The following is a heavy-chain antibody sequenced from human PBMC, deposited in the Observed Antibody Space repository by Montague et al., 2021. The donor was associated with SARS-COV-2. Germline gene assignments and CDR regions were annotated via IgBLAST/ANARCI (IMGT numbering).Heavy chain of an antibody. V-gene: IGHV4-61*01. D-gene: IGHD3-22*01. J-gene: IGHJ5*02. Sequence: SETLSLTCTVTGDSVISDNYYWSWIRQPPGKGLEWIGFIYDSGSTSYNPSLHSRVTITIDTSKNQFSLNLMSVTHADTAVYYCVKGSGYPWGQGTLVTVSS. CDR3: VKGSGYP. CDR2: IYDSGST. CDR1: GDSVISDNYY.